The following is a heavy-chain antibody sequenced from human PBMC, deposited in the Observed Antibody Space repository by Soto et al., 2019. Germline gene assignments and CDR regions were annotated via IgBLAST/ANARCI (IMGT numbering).Heavy chain of an antibody. CDR2: IYTSGST. V-gene: IGHV4-4*07. J-gene: IGHJ4*02. D-gene: IGHD1-26*01. CDR1: GGSVSDSY. Sequence: RSLTCTVSGGSVSDSYWGWIRQPAGKGLEWIGRIYTSGSTNYNPSLKSRVTMSLDTSTNRISLQLTSVTAADTAVYYCARVVEGSVGITTVDYWGQGTLVTVSS. CDR3: ARVVEGSVGITTVDY.